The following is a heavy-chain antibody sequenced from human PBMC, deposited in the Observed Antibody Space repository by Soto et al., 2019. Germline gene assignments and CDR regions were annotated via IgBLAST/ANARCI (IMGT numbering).Heavy chain of an antibody. V-gene: IGHV3-74*01. J-gene: IGHJ4*01. CDR3: VLCNSTSGFDY. D-gene: IGHD6-6*01. CDR1: GFAFSGFW. CDR2: LNTDESTI. Sequence: TGGSLRPSCAGSGFAFSGFWMHWVSQAPGKGLVWVSRLNTDESTINYADSVKDRFTGSRDIAKSMLYLQMDSLRAYDMAVYYYVLCNSTSGFDYWGQGTLVTVSS.